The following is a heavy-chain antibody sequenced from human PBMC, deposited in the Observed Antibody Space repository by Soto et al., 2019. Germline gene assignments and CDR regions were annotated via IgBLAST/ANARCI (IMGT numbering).Heavy chain of an antibody. Sequence: GASVKVSCKASGYTFTGYYMHWVRQAPGQGLEWVGWINPNSGGTNYAQKFQGWVTMTRDTSISTAYMELSRLRSDDTAVYYCARGPVAYPHVVVPAPNVFAICAQGTMDTVSS. V-gene: IGHV1-2*04. CDR3: ARGPVAYPHVVVPAPNVFAI. CDR2: INPNSGGT. CDR1: GYTFTGYY. J-gene: IGHJ3*02. D-gene: IGHD2-2*01.